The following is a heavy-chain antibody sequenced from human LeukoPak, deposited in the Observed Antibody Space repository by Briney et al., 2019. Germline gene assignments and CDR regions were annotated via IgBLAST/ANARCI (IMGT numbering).Heavy chain of an antibody. CDR1: GGSISRNSDY. CDR3: ARARGTEAIDY. Sequence: SETLSLTCTVSGGSISRNSDYWGWIRQPPGKGLEWIGDIDHSGSANYNPSLKSRVTTSVDTSKNQFSLKVSSVTAADTAVYYCARARGTEAIDYWGQGTLVTVSS. D-gene: IGHD6-25*01. V-gene: IGHV4-39*07. CDR2: IDHSGSA. J-gene: IGHJ4*02.